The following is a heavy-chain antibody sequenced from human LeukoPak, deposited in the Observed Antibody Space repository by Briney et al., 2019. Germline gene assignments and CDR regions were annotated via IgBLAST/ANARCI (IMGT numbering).Heavy chain of an antibody. Sequence: PGGSLRLSCAASGFTFSSYAMSWVRQAPGKGLEWVSAINGSGVATYYADSVKGRFTISRDNSKNTLYLQMNSLRAGDTAVYYCARALRNTYSSGWRLFDYWGQGTLVTVSS. J-gene: IGHJ4*02. CDR2: INGSGVAT. CDR1: GFTFSSYA. CDR3: ARALRNTYSSGWRLFDY. V-gene: IGHV3-23*01. D-gene: IGHD6-19*01.